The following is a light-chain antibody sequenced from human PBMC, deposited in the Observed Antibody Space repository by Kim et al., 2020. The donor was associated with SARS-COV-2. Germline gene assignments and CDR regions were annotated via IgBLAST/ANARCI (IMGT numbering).Light chain of an antibody. CDR3: QQYNNWPLT. Sequence: EIVMTQSPGTLSVSPGERATLSCRASHSLSGNLAWYQQKPGQAPRLLIYGASTRATGIPVRFSGSGSGTEFTLTISSLQSEDFAVYYCQQYNNWPLTFGGGTKVDIK. CDR2: GAS. J-gene: IGKJ4*01. V-gene: IGKV3-15*01. CDR1: HSLSGN.